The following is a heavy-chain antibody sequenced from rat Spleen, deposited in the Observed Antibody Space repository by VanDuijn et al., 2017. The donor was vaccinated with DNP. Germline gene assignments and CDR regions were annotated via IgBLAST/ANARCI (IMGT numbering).Heavy chain of an antibody. CDR1: GYSISSNY. CDR3: ARWRDSYGHDYFDS. CDR2: ISYSGST. J-gene: IGHJ2*01. V-gene: IGHV3-1*01. Sequence: EVQLQESGPGLVKPSQSLSLTCSVTGYSISSNYWGWIRKFPGNKMEWMGYISYSGSTSYNPSLKSRISITRDTSKNQFFLQLSSVTTEDTATYYCARWRDSYGHDYFDSWGQGVMVTVSS. D-gene: IGHD1-12*01.